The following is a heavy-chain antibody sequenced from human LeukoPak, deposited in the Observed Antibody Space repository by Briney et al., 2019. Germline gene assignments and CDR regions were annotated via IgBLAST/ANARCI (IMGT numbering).Heavy chain of an antibody. D-gene: IGHD3-3*01. Sequence: PGGSLRLSCAASGFTFSSYGMHRVRQAPGKGLEWVAVIWYDGSNKYYADSVKGRFTISRDNSKNTLYLQMNSLRAEDTAVYYCARIGADPYYYYYYGMDVWGQGTTVTVSS. J-gene: IGHJ6*02. CDR1: GFTFSSYG. CDR2: IWYDGSNK. V-gene: IGHV3-33*01. CDR3: ARIGADPYYYYYYGMDV.